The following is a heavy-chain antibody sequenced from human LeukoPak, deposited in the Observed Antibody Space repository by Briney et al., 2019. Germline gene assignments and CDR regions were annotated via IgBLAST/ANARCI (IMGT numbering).Heavy chain of an antibody. CDR1: GGSFSGYY. J-gene: IGHJ4*02. D-gene: IGHD4-17*01. Sequence: SETLSLTCAVYGGSFSGYYWSWIRQPPGKGLEWIGEINHSGSTNYNPSLKSRVTISVDTSKNQFSLKLSSVTAADTAVYYCARGTTVTTTSDFDYWGQGTLVTVSS. CDR2: INHSGST. V-gene: IGHV4-34*01. CDR3: ARGTTVTTTSDFDY.